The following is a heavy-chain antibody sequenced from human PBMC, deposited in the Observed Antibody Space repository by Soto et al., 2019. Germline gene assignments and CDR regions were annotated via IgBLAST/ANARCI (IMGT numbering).Heavy chain of an antibody. V-gene: IGHV3-30*18. D-gene: IGHD6-19*01. J-gene: IGHJ4*02. CDR2: VSHDGRNT. CDR1: GFTFSDYA. CDR3: AKGGRQWLVTSDFNY. Sequence: PGGSLRLSCAASGFTFSDYAMHWVLQAPCKGLEWVAVVSHDGRNTHYADSVKGRFTISRDSSKNTVSLEMTSLRAEDTAVYYCAKGGRQWLVTSDFNYWGQGALVTVPQ.